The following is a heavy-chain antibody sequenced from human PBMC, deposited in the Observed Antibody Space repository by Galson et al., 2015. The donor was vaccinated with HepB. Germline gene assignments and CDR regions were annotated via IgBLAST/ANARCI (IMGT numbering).Heavy chain of an antibody. V-gene: IGHV3-30-3*01. J-gene: IGHJ4*02. D-gene: IGHD2-2*01. CDR3: ARDVPH. CDR1: GFTFSSYA. Sequence: SLRLSCAASGFTFSSYAMHWVRQAPGKGLEWVAVISYDGSNKYYADSVKGRFTISRDNSKNTLYLQMNSLRAEDTAVYYCARDVPHWGQGTLVTVSS. CDR2: ISYDGSNK.